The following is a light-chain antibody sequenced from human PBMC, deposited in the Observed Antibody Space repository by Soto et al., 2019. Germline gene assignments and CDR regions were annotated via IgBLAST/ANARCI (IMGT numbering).Light chain of an antibody. CDR1: SGHSNYA. J-gene: IGLJ2*01. V-gene: IGLV4-69*02. CDR2: LNSDGSH. Sequence: QSVLTQSPSASASLGTSVKLTCTLSSGHSNYAIAWHQQQPNKGPRYLMRLNSDGSHNKGDGIPERFSGSGSGADRYLTISSLQSEDEADYYCQTWGPDIDVIFGGGTKVTVL. CDR3: QTWGPDIDVI.